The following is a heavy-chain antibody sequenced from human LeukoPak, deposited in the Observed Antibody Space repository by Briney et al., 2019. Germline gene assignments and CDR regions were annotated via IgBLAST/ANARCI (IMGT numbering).Heavy chain of an antibody. J-gene: IGHJ4*02. CDR2: ISYDARHE. CDR1: GFPFRDHA. CDR3: ARDEFDGYNLGPSIY. D-gene: IGHD5-24*01. V-gene: IGHV3-30*03. Sequence: GGSLRLSCEASGFPFRDHAMQWVRQAPGKGLEWVAVISYDARHENYADSVKGRFTVSRDDSRSTLYLQMNSLKTDDTAVYFCARDEFDGYNLGPSIYWGQGTLVTVSS.